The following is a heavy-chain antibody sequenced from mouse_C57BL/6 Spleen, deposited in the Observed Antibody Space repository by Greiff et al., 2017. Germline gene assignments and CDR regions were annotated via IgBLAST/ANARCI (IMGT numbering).Heavy chain of an antibody. Sequence: VHLVESGAELVRPGTSVKMSCKASGYTFTNYWIGWAKQRPGHGLEWIGDIYPGGGYTNYNEKFKGKATLTADKSSSTAYMQFSSLTSEDSAIYYCARQGYYGRYFDYWGQGTTLTVSS. D-gene: IGHD1-1*01. J-gene: IGHJ2*01. CDR3: ARQGYYGRYFDY. V-gene: IGHV1-63*01. CDR2: IYPGGGYT. CDR1: GYTFTNYW.